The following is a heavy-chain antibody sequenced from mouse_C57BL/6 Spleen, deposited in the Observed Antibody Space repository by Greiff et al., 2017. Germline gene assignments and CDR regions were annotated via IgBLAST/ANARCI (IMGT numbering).Heavy chain of an antibody. J-gene: IGHJ4*01. D-gene: IGHD2-5*01. CDR1: GYAFSSSW. CDR2: IYPGDGDT. Sequence: VKLMESGPELVKPGASVKISCKASGYAFSSSWMNWVKQRPGKGLEWIGRIYPGDGDTNYNGKFKGKATLTADKSSSTAYMQLSSLTSEDSAVYFCARVYYSNYYYAMDYWGQGTSVTVSS. CDR3: ARVYYSNYYYAMDY. V-gene: IGHV1-82*01.